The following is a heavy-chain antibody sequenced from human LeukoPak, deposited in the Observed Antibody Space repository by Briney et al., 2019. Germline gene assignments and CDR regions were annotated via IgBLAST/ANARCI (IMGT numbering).Heavy chain of an antibody. V-gene: IGHV4-59*08. CDR1: GGSISSSY. J-gene: IGHJ3*02. Sequence: PSETLSLTCTVSGGSISSSYWSWIRQPPGKGLGCIGYVYYSGNTKYNPSLKSRVTISVDTSKNQFSLKLSSVTAADTAVYYCARHRLASDAFDIWGQGTMVTVSS. CDR3: ARHRLASDAFDI. CDR2: VYYSGNT.